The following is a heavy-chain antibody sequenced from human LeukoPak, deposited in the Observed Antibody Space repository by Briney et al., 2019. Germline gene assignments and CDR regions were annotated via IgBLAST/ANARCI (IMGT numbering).Heavy chain of an antibody. V-gene: IGHV5-51*01. D-gene: IGHD4-17*01. Sequence: GESLKISCKSSGYSFTNYWIGWVRQMPGKGLEWMGIIYPGDSDTRYSPSFQGQVTISADKSISTAYLQWSSLKASDTAMFYCARQVDYARDYWGQGTLVTVSS. J-gene: IGHJ4*02. CDR1: GYSFTNYW. CDR2: IYPGDSDT. CDR3: ARQVDYARDY.